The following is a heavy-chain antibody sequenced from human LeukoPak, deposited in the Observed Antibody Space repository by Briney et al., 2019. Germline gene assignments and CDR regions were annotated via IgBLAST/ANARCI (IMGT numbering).Heavy chain of an antibody. J-gene: IGHJ4*02. Sequence: SGGSLRLSCAASGFTFSSYAMSWVRQAPGKGLEWVSAISGSGGSTYYADSVKGRFAISRDNSRNTLYLQMNSLRAEDTAVYYCAKSPPSAGVPFDYWGQGTLVTVSS. V-gene: IGHV3-23*01. D-gene: IGHD3-10*01. CDR2: ISGSGGST. CDR1: GFTFSSYA. CDR3: AKSPPSAGVPFDY.